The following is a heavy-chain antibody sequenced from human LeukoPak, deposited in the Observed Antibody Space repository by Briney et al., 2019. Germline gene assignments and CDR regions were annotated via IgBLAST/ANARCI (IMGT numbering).Heavy chain of an antibody. D-gene: IGHD3-22*01. Sequence: PSETLSLTCNVSGGSISSTNSYWGWIRQPPGKGLEWIGSISYSGNTYYNSSLKSRVTISVDTSKNQFSLRLTSVTVADTAVYYWARPGNGFYDSSACYLSWGQGTLVTVSS. V-gene: IGHV4-39*01. CDR3: ARPGNGFYDSSACYLS. CDR1: GGSISSTNSY. CDR2: ISYSGNT. J-gene: IGHJ5*02.